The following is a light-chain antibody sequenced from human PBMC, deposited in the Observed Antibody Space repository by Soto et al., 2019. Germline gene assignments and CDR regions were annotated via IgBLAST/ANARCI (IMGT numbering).Light chain of an antibody. CDR3: AAWDDSLTDYV. J-gene: IGLJ1*01. CDR1: SSNIGRNT. V-gene: IGLV1-44*01. Sequence: QSVLTQAPSASETPGQRVTISCSGGSSNIGRNTVNWYQQLPGTPPKLLIYSNNRRPSGVPDRFSGSKSGTSASLAISGLQSEGEADYYCAAWDDSLTDYVFGTGTKVTVL. CDR2: SNN.